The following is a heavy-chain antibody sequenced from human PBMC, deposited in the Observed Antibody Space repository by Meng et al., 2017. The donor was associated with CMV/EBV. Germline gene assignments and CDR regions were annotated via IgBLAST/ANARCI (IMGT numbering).Heavy chain of an antibody. CDR3: ARNQPSRGWSHEDY. Sequence: QDQLVQSGAEGKRPGASVKVSCKASGGNISSYAISWVRQAPGQGLECMGGIIPIFGTANYAQKFQGRVTITADESTSTAYMELSSLRSEDTAVYYCARNQPSRGWSHEDYWGQGTLVTVSS. J-gene: IGHJ4*02. CDR1: GGNISSYA. V-gene: IGHV1-69*12. D-gene: IGHD2-15*01. CDR2: IIPIFGTA.